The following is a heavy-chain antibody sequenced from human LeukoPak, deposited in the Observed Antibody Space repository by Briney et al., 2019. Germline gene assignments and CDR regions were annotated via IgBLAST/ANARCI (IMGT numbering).Heavy chain of an antibody. V-gene: IGHV1-8*02. J-gene: IGHJ4*02. CDR1: GYTFTSYD. CDR3: ASLDSSGRGYYFDY. CDR2: MNPNSGNT. D-gene: IGHD6-19*01. Sequence: GASVKVSCKASGYTFTSYDINWVRQATGQGLEWMGWMNPNSGNTGYAQKFQGRVTMTTDTSTSTAYMELRSLRSDDTAVYYCASLDSSGRGYYFDYWGQGTLVTVSS.